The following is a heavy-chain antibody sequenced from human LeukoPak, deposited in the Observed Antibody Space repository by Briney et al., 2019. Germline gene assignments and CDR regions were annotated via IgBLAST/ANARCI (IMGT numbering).Heavy chain of an antibody. D-gene: IGHD1-26*01. CDR3: ARESPGATRDY. CDR2: ISSSGSTI. V-gene: IGHV3-48*03. Sequence: GGSLRLSCAASGFTFSSCEMNGVRQAPGKGLEWVSYISSSGSTIYYADSVKGRFTISRDNAKNSLYLQMDSLRAEDTAVYYCARESPGATRDYWGQGTLVTVSS. CDR1: GFTFSSCE. J-gene: IGHJ4*02.